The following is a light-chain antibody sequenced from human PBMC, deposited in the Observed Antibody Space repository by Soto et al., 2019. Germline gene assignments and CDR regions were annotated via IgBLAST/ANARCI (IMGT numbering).Light chain of an antibody. V-gene: IGKV1-27*01. Sequence: DIQMTQSPSSLSASVGDRVTITCRASQGVSTYLAWYQHKPGKVPKLLIYGVSTLQSGVPSRFSGSGSGTDFTLTISSLQPEDVATYYCQKYNSGPFAFGPGTTVDIK. J-gene: IGKJ3*01. CDR3: QKYNSGPFA. CDR2: GVS. CDR1: QGVSTY.